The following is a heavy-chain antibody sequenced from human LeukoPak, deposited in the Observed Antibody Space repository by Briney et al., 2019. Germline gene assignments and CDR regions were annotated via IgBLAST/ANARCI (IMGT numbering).Heavy chain of an antibody. D-gene: IGHD2-2*01. CDR3: ARDGTYCSSTSCLLDY. J-gene: IGHJ4*02. CDR1: GFTVSSNY. Sequence: GSLRLSCAASGFTVSSNYMSWVRQAPGKGLEWISSISSTGRTIYYADSVKGRFTISRDSAKNSVSLQMNSLRDEDTAVYYCARDGTYCSSTSCLLDYWGQGTLVTVSS. CDR2: ISSTGRTI. V-gene: IGHV3-48*02.